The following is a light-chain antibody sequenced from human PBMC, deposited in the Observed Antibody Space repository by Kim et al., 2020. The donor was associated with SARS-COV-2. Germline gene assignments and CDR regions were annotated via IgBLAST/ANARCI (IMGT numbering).Light chain of an antibody. V-gene: IGLV2-18*02. CDR1: SSDVGAYNR. J-gene: IGLJ2*01. CDR3: SSFTTSSTLV. CDR2: GVA. Sequence: QSALTQPPSVSGSPGQSVTISCTGTSSDVGAYNRVSWYQQPPGTAPKLIIYGVANRPSGVPDRFSGSKSDNTASLTISGLQAEDEAHYYCSSFTTSSTLVFGGGTQLTVL.